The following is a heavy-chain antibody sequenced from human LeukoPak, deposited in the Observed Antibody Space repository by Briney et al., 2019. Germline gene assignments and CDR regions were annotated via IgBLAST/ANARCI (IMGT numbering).Heavy chain of an antibody. Sequence: PSETLSLTCTVSGGSISSSSYYWGWIRQPPGKGLEWIGSIYYCGSTYYNPSLKSRVTISVDTSKNQFSLKLSSVAAADTAVYYCAVTTVTTFNAFDIWGQGTMVTVSS. CDR3: AVTTVTTFNAFDI. CDR2: IYYCGST. CDR1: GGSISSSSYY. V-gene: IGHV4-39*01. D-gene: IGHD4-17*01. J-gene: IGHJ3*02.